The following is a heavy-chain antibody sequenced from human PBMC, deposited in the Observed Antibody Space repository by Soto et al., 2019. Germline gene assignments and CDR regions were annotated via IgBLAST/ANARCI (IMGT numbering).Heavy chain of an antibody. D-gene: IGHD3-22*01. J-gene: IGHJ5*02. CDR2: IWYDGSNK. CDR1: GFTFSSYG. Sequence: PGGSLRLSCAASGFTFSSYGMHWVRQAPGKGLEWVAVIWYDGSNKYYADSVKGRFTISRDNSKNTLYLQMNSLRAEDTAVYYCARDDSSAPKNWFDPWGQGTLVTVSS. V-gene: IGHV3-33*01. CDR3: ARDDSSAPKNWFDP.